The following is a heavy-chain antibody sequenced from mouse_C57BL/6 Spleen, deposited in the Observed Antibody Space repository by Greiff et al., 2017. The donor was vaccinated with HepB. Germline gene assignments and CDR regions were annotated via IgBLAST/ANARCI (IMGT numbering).Heavy chain of an antibody. CDR2: IYPGSGST. CDR1: GYTFTSYW. J-gene: IGHJ3*01. V-gene: IGHV1-55*01. CDR3: ARGGDYDYDGFAY. D-gene: IGHD2-4*01. Sequence: QVQLQQSGAELVKPGASVKMSCKASGYTFTSYWITWVKQRPGQGLEWIGDIYPGSGSTNYHEKFKSKATLTVDTSSSTAYMQLSSLTSEDSAVYYCARGGDYDYDGFAYWGQGTLVTVSA.